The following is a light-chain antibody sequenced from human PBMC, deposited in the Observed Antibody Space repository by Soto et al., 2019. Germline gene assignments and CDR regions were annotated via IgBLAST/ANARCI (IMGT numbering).Light chain of an antibody. CDR2: SAS. V-gene: IGKV3D-20*02. CDR1: QSVSSNY. CDR3: QQRSKWPIT. J-gene: IGKJ5*01. Sequence: EVVLTQSPGTLSLSPGERATLSCRASQSVSSNYLAWYQQRPGQAPRLLIYSASRGATGFPARFSGSGSGTDFTLTISSLQSEDFAVYYCQQRSKWPITFGQGTRLEIK.